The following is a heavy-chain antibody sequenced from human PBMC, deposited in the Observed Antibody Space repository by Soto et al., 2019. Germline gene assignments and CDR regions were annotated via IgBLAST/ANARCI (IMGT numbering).Heavy chain of an antibody. V-gene: IGHV4-61*01. CDR3: ARDSEDYGDYVFDY. CDR1: GGSVSSGSYY. J-gene: IGHJ4*02. D-gene: IGHD4-17*01. Sequence: SETLSLTCTVSGGSVSSGSYYWSWIRQPPGKGLEWIGYIYYSGSTNYNPSLKSRVTISVDTSKNQFSLKLSSVTAADTAVYYCARDSEDYGDYVFDYWGQGTRVTVSS. CDR2: IYYSGST.